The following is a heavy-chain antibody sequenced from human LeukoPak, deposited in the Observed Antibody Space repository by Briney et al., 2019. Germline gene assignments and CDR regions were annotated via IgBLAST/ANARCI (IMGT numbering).Heavy chain of an antibody. D-gene: IGHD5-18*01. CDR3: ARYRGYSYGLDY. V-gene: IGHV4-59*01. CDR2: IYYSGST. Sequence: PSETLSLTCTVSGGSISSYYWSRIRQPPGKGLEWIGYIYYSGSTNYNPSLKSRVTISVDTSKNQFSLKLSSVTAADTAVYYCARYRGYSYGLDYWGQGTLVTVSS. CDR1: GGSISSYY. J-gene: IGHJ4*02.